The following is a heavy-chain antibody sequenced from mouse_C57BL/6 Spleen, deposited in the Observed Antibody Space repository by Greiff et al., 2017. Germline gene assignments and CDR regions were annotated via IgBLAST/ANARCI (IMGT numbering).Heavy chain of an antibody. V-gene: IGHV1-72*01. Sequence: VQLQQPGAELVKPGASVQLSCQASGYTFTSYWLHWVKQMPGRGLEWIGRIEPNSGSTKSNEKFKSKATLTVDKPSSTSYMQLSSLTAEDSAVYYCARDYGSSYEPWFAYWGQGTLVTVSA. J-gene: IGHJ3*01. CDR2: IEPNSGST. CDR3: ARDYGSSYEPWFAY. CDR1: GYTFTSYW. D-gene: IGHD1-1*01.